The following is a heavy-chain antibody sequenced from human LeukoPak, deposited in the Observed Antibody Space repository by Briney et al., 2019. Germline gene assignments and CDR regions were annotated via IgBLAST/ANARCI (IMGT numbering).Heavy chain of an antibody. J-gene: IGHJ4*02. CDR1: GYTFTSYG. CDR2: ISAYNGNT. Sequence: ASVKVSCKASGYTFTSYGISWVRQAPGQGLEWMGWISAYNGNTNYAQKLQGRVTMTTDTSTSTAYMELRSLRSDDTAVYYCASHRLLWFGEPVGSLDDWGQGTLVTVSS. D-gene: IGHD3-10*01. CDR3: ASHRLLWFGEPVGSLDD. V-gene: IGHV1-18*01.